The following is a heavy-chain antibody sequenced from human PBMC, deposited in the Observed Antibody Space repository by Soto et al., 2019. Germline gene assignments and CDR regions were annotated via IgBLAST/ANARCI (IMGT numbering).Heavy chain of an antibody. V-gene: IGHV1-69*13. D-gene: IGHD1-1*01. CDR3: ARDRRGDDEAYYFDY. J-gene: IGHJ4*02. CDR1: GGTFSSYA. Sequence: GASVKVSCKASGGTFSSYAISWVRQAPGQGLEWMGGIIPIFGTANYAQKFQGRVTITADESTSTAYMELSSLRSEDTAVYYCARDRRGDDEAYYFDYWGQGTLVTVPQ. CDR2: IIPIFGTA.